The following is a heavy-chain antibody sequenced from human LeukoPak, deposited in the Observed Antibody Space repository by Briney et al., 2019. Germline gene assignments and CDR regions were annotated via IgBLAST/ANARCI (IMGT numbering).Heavy chain of an antibody. Sequence: PGGSLRISCAASGFTFSSYGMHWVRQAPGKGLEWVAVIWNDGSNKYYADSVKGRFTISRDNSKNTLYLQMNSLRAEDTASYYCARDIRVGGTGNFDYWGQGTLVTVSS. CDR1: GFTFSSYG. CDR3: ARDIRVGGTGNFDY. D-gene: IGHD1-26*01. CDR2: IWNDGSNK. J-gene: IGHJ4*02. V-gene: IGHV3-33*01.